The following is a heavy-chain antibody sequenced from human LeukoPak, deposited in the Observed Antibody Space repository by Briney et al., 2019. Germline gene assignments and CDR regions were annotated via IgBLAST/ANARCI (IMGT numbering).Heavy chain of an antibody. CDR2: IRSNGRDT. D-gene: IGHD2-15*01. J-gene: IGHJ5*02. CDR3: ARGGYTTWFDP. Sequence: GGSLRLSCPASGFTFSSSSMTGVRQAPGKGLEWVSNIRSNGRDTFYLDSVKGRFTISRDNSKNTLYLEMNSLRADDTAVYYCARGGYTTWFDPWGQGTLVTVSS. V-gene: IGHV3-23*01. CDR1: GFTFSSSS.